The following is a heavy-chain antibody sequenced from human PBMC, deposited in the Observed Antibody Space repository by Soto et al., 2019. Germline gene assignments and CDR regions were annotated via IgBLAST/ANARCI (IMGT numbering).Heavy chain of an antibody. CDR3: ARVRRSSGYYYGY. Sequence: GASVKVSCKASGYTFTYYHVHWVRQAPGQGLEWMGIINPSGGSTSYAQKFQGRVTMTRDTSTSTVYMELSSLRSEDTAVYYCARVRRSSGYYYGYWGQGTPVTVSS. D-gene: IGHD3-22*01. CDR2: INPSGGST. CDR1: GYTFTYYH. V-gene: IGHV1-46*01. J-gene: IGHJ4*02.